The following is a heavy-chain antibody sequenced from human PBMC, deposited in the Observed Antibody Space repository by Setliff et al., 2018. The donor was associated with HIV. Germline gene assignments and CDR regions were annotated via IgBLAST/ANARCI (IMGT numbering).Heavy chain of an antibody. D-gene: IGHD4-17*01. Sequence: SETLSLTCTVSGASISSHYWSWIRQSPGRELEWIGYIYSTGSTNYNPSLQSRVSISMDASKNKFSLKVTSVTSADTAVCYCAKGAGFYGDYTFDYWGQGHLVTVS. CDR3: AKGAGFYGDYTFDY. CDR2: IYSTGST. CDR1: GASISSHY. V-gene: IGHV4-59*11. J-gene: IGHJ4*02.